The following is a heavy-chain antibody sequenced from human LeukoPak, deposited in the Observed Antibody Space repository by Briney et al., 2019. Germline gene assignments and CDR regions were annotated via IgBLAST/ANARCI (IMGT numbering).Heavy chain of an antibody. CDR1: GFTFSSYA. Sequence: GGSLRLSCAASGFTFSSYAMHWVRQAPDKGLEWVAVISYDGSNKYYADSVKGRFTISRDNSKNTLYLQMNSLRAEDTAVYYCAKDRGDFPPYFDYWGQGTLVTVSS. D-gene: IGHD2-21*02. V-gene: IGHV3-30-3*01. J-gene: IGHJ4*02. CDR3: AKDRGDFPPYFDY. CDR2: ISYDGSNK.